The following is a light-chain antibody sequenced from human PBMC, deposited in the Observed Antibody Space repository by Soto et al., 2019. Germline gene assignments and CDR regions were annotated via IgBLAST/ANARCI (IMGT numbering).Light chain of an antibody. CDR1: SSDVGGYNY. Sequence: QSALTQPASVSGSPGQSITISCIETSSDVGGYNYVSWYQHHPGKAPKLMIYDVGNRPSGVSNRFSGSKSGNTASLTISGLQAEDEADYYCSSYTSSSTLFGGGTKLTVL. V-gene: IGLV2-14*03. CDR2: DVG. J-gene: IGLJ2*01. CDR3: SSYTSSSTL.